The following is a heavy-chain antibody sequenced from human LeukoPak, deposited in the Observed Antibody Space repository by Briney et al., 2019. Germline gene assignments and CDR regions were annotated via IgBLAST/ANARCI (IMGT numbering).Heavy chain of an antibody. J-gene: IGHJ6*03. D-gene: IGHD2-2*01. V-gene: IGHV1-69*01. CDR3: ARVRGGVVPAANYYYMDV. CDR1: GGTFSSYA. Sequence: GASVKVSCKASGGTFSSYAISWVRQAPGQGLEWMGGIIPIFGTANYAQKFQGRVTITADESTSTAYMELSSLRSEDTAVYYCARVRGGVVPAANYYYMDVWGKGTTVTVSS. CDR2: IIPIFGTA.